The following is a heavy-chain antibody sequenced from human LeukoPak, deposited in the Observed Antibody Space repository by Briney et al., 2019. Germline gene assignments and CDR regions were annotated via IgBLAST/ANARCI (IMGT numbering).Heavy chain of an antibody. D-gene: IGHD3-22*01. CDR3: AKGANYGSSGYLGY. Sequence: GGSLRLSCATSGFTFDDYAMHWVRQAPGKGLEWVSGISWNSGSIGYADSVKGRFTISRDNAKDSLYLQMNSLRADDTALYCCAKGANYGSSGYLGYWGQGTLVTVSS. CDR1: GFTFDDYA. J-gene: IGHJ4*02. CDR2: ISWNSGSI. V-gene: IGHV3-9*01.